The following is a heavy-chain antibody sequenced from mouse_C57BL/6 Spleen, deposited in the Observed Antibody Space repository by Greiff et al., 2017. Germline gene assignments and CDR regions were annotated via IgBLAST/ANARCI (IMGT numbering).Heavy chain of an antibody. CDR2: IDPENGDT. V-gene: IGHV14-4*01. CDR1: GFNIKDDY. CDR3: IFYGNYAMDY. D-gene: IGHD2-1*01. Sequence: EVQLQQSGAELVRPGASVKLSCTASGFNIKDDYMHWVKQRPEQGLEWIGWIDPENGDTEYASKFQGKATITADTSSNTAYLQLSSLTSEDTAVXYCIFYGNYAMDYWGQGTSVTVSS. J-gene: IGHJ4*01.